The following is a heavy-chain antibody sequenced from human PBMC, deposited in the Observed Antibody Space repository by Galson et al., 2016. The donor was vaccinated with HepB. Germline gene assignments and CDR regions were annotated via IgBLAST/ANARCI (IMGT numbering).Heavy chain of an antibody. CDR3: ARVLITMVRGVIPHYYCGVDV. D-gene: IGHD3-10*01. V-gene: IGHV2-70*01. J-gene: IGHJ6*02. CDR2: IHWDDEK. Sequence: PALVKPTQNLTLTCTFSGFSLSTSAMSVTWIRQPPGKALEWLALIHWDDEKYYSTSLKTRLTISKDTSKNQVVLTMTNMAPVDTGTYYCARVLITMVRGVIPHYYCGVDVWGQGTTVTVSS. CDR1: GFSLSTSAMS.